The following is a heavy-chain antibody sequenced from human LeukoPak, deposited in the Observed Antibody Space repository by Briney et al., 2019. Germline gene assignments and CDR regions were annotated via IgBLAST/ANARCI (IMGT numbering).Heavy chain of an antibody. V-gene: IGHV4-39*01. CDR1: GGSISSSSYY. CDR3: ARAQSGSYRSFDY. Sequence: SETLSLTCTVSGGSISSSSYYWGWIRQPPGKGLEWIGSIYYSGSTYYKPSLKSRVTISVDTSKNQFSPKLSSVTAADTAVYYCARAQSGSYRSFDYWGQGTLVTVSS. J-gene: IGHJ4*02. D-gene: IGHD1-26*01. CDR2: IYYSGST.